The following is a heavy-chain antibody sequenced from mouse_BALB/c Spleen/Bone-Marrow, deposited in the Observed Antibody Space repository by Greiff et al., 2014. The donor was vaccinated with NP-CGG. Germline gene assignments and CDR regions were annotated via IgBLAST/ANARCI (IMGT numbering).Heavy chain of an antibody. J-gene: IGHJ3*01. V-gene: IGHV4-1*02. CDR2: INPDSGTI. CDR3: GRIGYYGGFAY. CDR1: GFDFSGFW. Sequence: EVKVVESGGGLVQPGRSLKLSCAASGFDFSGFWMGWVRQAPGKGLEWIGEINPDSGTINYTPSLKDRFIISRDNAKNTLYLQMSKVRSEDTALYYCGRIGYYGGFAYWGQGTLVTVSA. D-gene: IGHD2-3*01.